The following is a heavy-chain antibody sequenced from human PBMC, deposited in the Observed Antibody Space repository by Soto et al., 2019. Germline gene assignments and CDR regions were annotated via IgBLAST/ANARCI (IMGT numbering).Heavy chain of an antibody. Sequence: EVQLVESGGGLVQPGGSLRLSCAASGFTFSDHYMDWVRQAPGKGLEWVGRTRNKANSYTTEYAASVKGRFTISRDDSKNSLYLQMNSLKTEDTAVYYCAREFMTTVTYFDYWGQGTLVTVSS. CDR3: AREFMTTVTYFDY. CDR2: TRNKANSYTT. D-gene: IGHD4-17*01. V-gene: IGHV3-72*01. CDR1: GFTFSDHY. J-gene: IGHJ4*02.